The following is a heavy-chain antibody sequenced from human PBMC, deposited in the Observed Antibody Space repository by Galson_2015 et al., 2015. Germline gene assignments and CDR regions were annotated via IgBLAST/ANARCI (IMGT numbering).Heavy chain of an antibody. V-gene: IGHV3-30-3*01. CDR1: GFTFSSYA. CDR2: ISYDGSNK. Sequence: SLRISCAASGFTFSSYAMHWVRQAPGKGLEWVAVISYDGSNKYYADSVKGRFTISRDNSKTTLYLQMNSLRAEATAVYYCARGSIVVVAGAFEIWGQGTMVTVSP. CDR3: ARGSIVVVAGAFEI. J-gene: IGHJ3*02. D-gene: IGHD2-15*01.